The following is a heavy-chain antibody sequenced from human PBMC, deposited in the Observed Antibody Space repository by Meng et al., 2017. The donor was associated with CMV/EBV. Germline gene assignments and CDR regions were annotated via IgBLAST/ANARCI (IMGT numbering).Heavy chain of an antibody. Sequence: ASVKVSCQASGYTFTSYGISWVRQAPGQGLEWMGWISAYNGNTNYAQKLQGRVTMTTDTSTSTAYMELRSLRSDDTAVYYCARGGPQGNYDFWSGVYYYGMDVWGQGTTVTVSS. CDR3: ARGGPQGNYDFWSGVYYYGMDV. D-gene: IGHD3-3*01. J-gene: IGHJ6*02. CDR2: ISAYNGNT. CDR1: GYTFTSYG. V-gene: IGHV1-18*01.